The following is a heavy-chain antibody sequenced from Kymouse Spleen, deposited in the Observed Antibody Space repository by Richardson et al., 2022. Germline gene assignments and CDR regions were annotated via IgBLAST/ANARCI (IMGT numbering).Heavy chain of an antibody. Sequence: QVQLQQWGAGLLKPSETLSLTCAVYGGSFSGYYWSWIRQPPGKGLEWIGEINHSGSTNYNPSLKSRVTISVDTSKNQFSLKLSSVTAADTAVYYCARGEQWLASFDYWGQGTLVTVSS. J-gene: IGHJ4*02. CDR3: ARGEQWLASFDY. CDR1: GGSFSGYY. D-gene: IGHD6-19*01. CDR2: INHSGST. V-gene: IGHV4-34*01.